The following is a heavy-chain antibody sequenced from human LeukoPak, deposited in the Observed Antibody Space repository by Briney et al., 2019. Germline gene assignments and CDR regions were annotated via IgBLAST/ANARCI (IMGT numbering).Heavy chain of an antibody. V-gene: IGHV3-21*01. J-gene: IGHJ4*02. Sequence: GGSLRLSCAASGFTFSSYSMNWVRQTPGKGLEWVSSISSSSNYIYYADSVKGRFTISRDNAKNSLYLQMNSLRAEDTAVYYCATDAVVTYQDYWGQGTLVTVSS. D-gene: IGHD2-15*01. CDR1: GFTFSSYS. CDR2: ISSSSNYI. CDR3: ATDAVVTYQDY.